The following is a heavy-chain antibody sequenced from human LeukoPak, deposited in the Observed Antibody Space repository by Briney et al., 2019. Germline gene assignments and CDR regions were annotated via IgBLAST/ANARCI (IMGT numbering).Heavy chain of an antibody. Sequence: GGSLRLSCAPSGFTFSSYGMSWVRQAPGKGLGWVSAISGSGGSTYYADTVKGRFTISRDNSKNTLYLQMNSLRAEDTAVYYCASSPRGYCTNGVCYMDYWGQGTLVTVSS. V-gene: IGHV3-23*01. CDR2: ISGSGGST. CDR1: GFTFSSYG. D-gene: IGHD2-8*01. J-gene: IGHJ4*02. CDR3: ASSPRGYCTNGVCYMDY.